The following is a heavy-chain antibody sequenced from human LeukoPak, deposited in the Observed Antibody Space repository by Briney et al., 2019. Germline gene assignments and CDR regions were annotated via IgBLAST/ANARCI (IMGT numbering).Heavy chain of an antibody. D-gene: IGHD3-22*01. Sequence: GGSLRLSCAASGFTFDDYAMDWVRHARGKGLEWVSGISWNSGSIVYADSVKGRFTISRDNAKNSLYLQMNSLRAEDTALYYCAKDIDYYDSSGLFDYWGQGTLVTVSS. CDR3: AKDIDYYDSSGLFDY. V-gene: IGHV3-9*01. CDR2: ISWNSGSI. J-gene: IGHJ4*02. CDR1: GFTFDDYA.